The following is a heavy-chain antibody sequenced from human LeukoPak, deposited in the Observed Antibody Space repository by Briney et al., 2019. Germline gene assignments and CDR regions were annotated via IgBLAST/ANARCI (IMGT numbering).Heavy chain of an antibody. CDR1: GYIFNTYG. Sequence: ASVKVSCKTSGYIFNTYGISWVRQAPGQGLEWMAWIRGNNDNTKYAQKFQGRVTLTTDTSTSTAYMELRGLTSDDMAVYYCVRDSAYSPDYWGQGSLVTVSS. V-gene: IGHV1-18*03. D-gene: IGHD5-12*01. J-gene: IGHJ4*02. CDR3: VRDSAYSPDY. CDR2: IRGNNDNT.